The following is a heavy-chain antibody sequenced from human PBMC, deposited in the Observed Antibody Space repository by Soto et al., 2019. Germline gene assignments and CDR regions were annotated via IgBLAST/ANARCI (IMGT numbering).Heavy chain of an antibody. CDR1: GYSFTSYW. D-gene: IGHD2-15*01. CDR3: ASLSNATRRGYFDMDA. CDR2: IDPSDSYT. V-gene: IGHV5-10-1*01. J-gene: IGHJ6*02. Sequence: GASLKISCKGSGYSFTSYWISWVRQVPGKGLEWMGRIDPSDSYTNYSPSFQGHVTISADKSISTAYLQWSSLKASDTAMYYCASLSNATRRGYFDMDARRHGTTIT.